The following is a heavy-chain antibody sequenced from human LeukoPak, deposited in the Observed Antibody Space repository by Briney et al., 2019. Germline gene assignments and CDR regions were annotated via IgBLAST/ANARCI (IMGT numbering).Heavy chain of an antibody. CDR3: ALLPGRGYCSSTSCQPLDY. CDR1: GGSFSGYY. V-gene: IGHV4-34*01. Sequence: SETLSLTCAVYGGSFSGYYWTWIRQPPGKGLEWSGEINHSGSTNYNPSLKSRVTISVDTSKNQFSLKLSSVTAADTAVYYCALLPGRGYCSSTSCQPLDYWGQGTLVTVSS. D-gene: IGHD2-2*03. J-gene: IGHJ4*02. CDR2: INHSGST.